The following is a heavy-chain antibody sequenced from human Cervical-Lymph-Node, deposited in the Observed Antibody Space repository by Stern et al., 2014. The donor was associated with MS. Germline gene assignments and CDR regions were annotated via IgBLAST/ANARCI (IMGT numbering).Heavy chain of an antibody. CDR1: GFTFSSYS. Sequence: EVQLEESGGGLVKPGGSLRLSCAASGFTFSSYSMNWVRQAPGKGLEWVSSISSSSSYIYYADSVKGRFTISRDNAKNSLYLQMNSLRAEDTAVYYCARDPIVVGATKRGKAFDYWGQGTLVTVSS. J-gene: IGHJ4*02. D-gene: IGHD1-26*01. V-gene: IGHV3-21*01. CDR2: ISSSSSYI. CDR3: ARDPIVVGATKRGKAFDY.